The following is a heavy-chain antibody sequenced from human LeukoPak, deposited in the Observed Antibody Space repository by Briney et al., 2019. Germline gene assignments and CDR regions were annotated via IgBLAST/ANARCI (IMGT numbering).Heavy chain of an antibody. CDR1: GYTFTGYY. D-gene: IGHD2-15*01. J-gene: IGHJ3*02. CDR3: ARVASHCSGGSCYSFDAFDI. CDR2: INPNSGGA. V-gene: IGHV1-2*04. Sequence: GASVKVSCKASGYTFTGYYMHWVRQAPGQGLEWMGWINPNSGGANYAQKFQGWVTMTRDTSISTAYMELSRLRSDDTAVYYCARVASHCSGGSCYSFDAFDIWSQGTMVTVSS.